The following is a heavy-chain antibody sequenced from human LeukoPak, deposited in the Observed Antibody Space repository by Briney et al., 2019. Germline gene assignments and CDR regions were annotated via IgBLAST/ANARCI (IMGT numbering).Heavy chain of an antibody. CDR3: ARQNSGNSYDY. CDR1: GGSISSGGYY. CDR2: IYYSGST. J-gene: IGHJ4*02. D-gene: IGHD1-26*01. V-gene: IGHV4-61*08. Sequence: PSETLSLTCTVSGGSISSGGYYWSWIRQPPGKGLEWIRYIYYSGSTNYNPSLKSRVTISVDTSKNQFSLELSSVTAADTAVYYCARQNSGNSYDYWGQGTLVTVSS.